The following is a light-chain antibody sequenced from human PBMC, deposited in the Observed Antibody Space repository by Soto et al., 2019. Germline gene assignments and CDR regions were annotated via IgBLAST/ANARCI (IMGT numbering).Light chain of an antibody. Sequence: QLSHSPSSLSASVGDRFTITCRASQGISTYLAWYQQKPGKAPNXXIFGASTLHSGVPSRFSGSGSGTDFTLTISSLKPEDCATYYCQQLDSNPFTFGGGTKVDIK. CDR3: QQLDSNPFT. CDR1: QGISTY. J-gene: IGKJ4*01. V-gene: IGKV1-9*01. CDR2: GAS.